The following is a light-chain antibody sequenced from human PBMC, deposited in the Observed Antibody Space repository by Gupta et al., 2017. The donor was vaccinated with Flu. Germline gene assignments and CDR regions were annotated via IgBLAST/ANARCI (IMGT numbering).Light chain of an antibody. CDR1: QSIARY. CDR3: QQRDSTPRT. Sequence: PSSLSASIGDRVTITCRASQSIARYLHWYQQKPGKAPELLIYITSEIEDGVPSRFSGSGSAADFTLTINVLHPEEFANYYCQQRDSTPRTFGPGTKVEI. CDR2: ITS. J-gene: IGKJ1*01. V-gene: IGKV1-39*01.